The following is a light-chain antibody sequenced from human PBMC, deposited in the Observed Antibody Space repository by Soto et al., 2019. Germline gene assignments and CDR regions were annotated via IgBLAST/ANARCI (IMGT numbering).Light chain of an antibody. J-gene: IGKJ1*01. CDR1: QSISSW. CDR2: DAS. V-gene: IGKV1-5*01. Sequence: DIQMTQSPSTLSASVGDRVTITCRASQSISSWLAWYQQKPGKAPKLLIYDASSLESGVPSRFRGSGSGTEFTLTFSSLQPDDFATYYCQQYNSYWTFGQGTKVEIK. CDR3: QQYNSYWT.